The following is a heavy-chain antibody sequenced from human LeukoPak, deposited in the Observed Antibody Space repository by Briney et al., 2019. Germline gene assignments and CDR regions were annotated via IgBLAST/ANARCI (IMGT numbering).Heavy chain of an antibody. V-gene: IGHV4-59*01. D-gene: IGHD3-3*01. CDR3: AKEGGGATYYDFWSGYYHFDY. Sequence: PSETLSLTCTVSGASISSYYWSWIRQPPGKGVEWIGYIYHSGSTVYRPSLKSRVTISVDTSKNQFSLKLSSVTAADTAVYYCAKEGGGATYYDFWSGYYHFDYWGQGTLVTVSS. CDR1: GASISSYY. J-gene: IGHJ4*02. CDR2: IYHSGST.